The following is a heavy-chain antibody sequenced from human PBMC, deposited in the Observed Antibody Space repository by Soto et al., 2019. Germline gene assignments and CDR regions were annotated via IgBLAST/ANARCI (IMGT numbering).Heavy chain of an antibody. CDR1: GFTFSRYG. CDR3: ARDLGSRQYRYSGDFDH. Sequence: QVQLVESGGGVVQPGRSLRLSCAASGFTFSRYGMHWVRQAPGKGLEWVAIIWDDGSNKDYVDSVKGRFIISRDNSKNTLDLQMNSLKTEDTAVYYCARDLGSRQYRYSGDFDHWGQGTLVTVSS. D-gene: IGHD5-18*01. J-gene: IGHJ4*02. V-gene: IGHV3-33*01. CDR2: IWDDGSNK.